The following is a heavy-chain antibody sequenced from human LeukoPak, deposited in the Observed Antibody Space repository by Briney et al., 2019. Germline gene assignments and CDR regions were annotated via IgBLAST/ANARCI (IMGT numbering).Heavy chain of an antibody. Sequence: SETLSLTCTVSGGAISSHYWTWIRQSPVKGLEWIGDISNSGSTSYNPSLKSRVTVSIDTSENQFSLKLSSVTAADTAVYYCGRDALVGYFSHYYMDVWGKGTTVTVSS. J-gene: IGHJ6*03. D-gene: IGHD2-15*01. CDR1: GGAISSHY. CDR3: GRDALVGYFSHYYMDV. V-gene: IGHV4-59*11. CDR2: ISNSGST.